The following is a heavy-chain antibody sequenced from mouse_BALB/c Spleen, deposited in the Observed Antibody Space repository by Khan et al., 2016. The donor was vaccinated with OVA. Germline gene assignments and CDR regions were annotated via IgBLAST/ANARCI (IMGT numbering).Heavy chain of an antibody. J-gene: IGHJ4*01. V-gene: IGHV9-4*02. CDR3: ARGGAAYNRNDGGAMEY. CDR1: GYTFTTAG. CDR2: INTHSGVP. D-gene: IGHD2-14*01. Sequence: VQLQESGPELKKPGETVRISCKASGYTFTTAGIQWVQKMPGKGLKWIGWINTHSGVPKYAEDFKGRFAFSLEISVNTAYLQITNLKNEDTAKYFCARGGAAYNRNDGGAMEYWGQGTSVTVSA.